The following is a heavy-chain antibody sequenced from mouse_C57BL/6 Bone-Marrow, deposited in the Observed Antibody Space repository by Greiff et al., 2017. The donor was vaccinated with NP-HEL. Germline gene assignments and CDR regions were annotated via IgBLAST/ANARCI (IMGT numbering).Heavy chain of an antibody. CDR3: SRHYYSNYFDY. J-gene: IGHJ2*01. CDR2: ISSGGSYT. Sequence: EVKVVESGGDLVKPGGSLKLSCAASGFTFSSYGMSWVRQTPDKRLEWVGTISSGGSYTYYPDSVKGRFTISRDNAKNTLYLQMSSLRSEDTAIYYCSRHYYSNYFDYWGQGTTLTVSS. V-gene: IGHV5-6*01. D-gene: IGHD2-5*01. CDR1: GFTFSSYG.